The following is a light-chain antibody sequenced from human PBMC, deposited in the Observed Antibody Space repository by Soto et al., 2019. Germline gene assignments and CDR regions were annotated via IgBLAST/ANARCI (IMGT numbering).Light chain of an antibody. CDR1: SSDVGGYNF. Sequence: QSVLTQPASVSGSPGQSITISCTGTSSDVGGYNFVSWYQQHPGKAPRLIIYEVSSRPSGVSNRFSGSKSGNTASLTISGLQAEDEADYYCSSYTLRNTLVLFGGGTKLTVL. CDR3: SSYTLRNTLVL. J-gene: IGLJ3*02. V-gene: IGLV2-14*01. CDR2: EVS.